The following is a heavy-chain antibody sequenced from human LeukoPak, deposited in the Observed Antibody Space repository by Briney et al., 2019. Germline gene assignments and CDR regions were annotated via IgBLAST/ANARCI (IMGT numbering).Heavy chain of an antibody. CDR3: ARGGVAAAGKTFDY. CDR2: INQDGTEK. V-gene: IGHV3-7*01. Sequence: PGGSLRLSCAASGFTFTTYWMSWVRQAPGKGLEWVANINQDGTEKFYVDSVKGRFTISRDNAKNSLFLQMNSLRAEDTAVYYCARGGVAAAGKTFDYWGQGTLVTVSS. CDR1: GFTFTTYW. J-gene: IGHJ4*02. D-gene: IGHD6-13*01.